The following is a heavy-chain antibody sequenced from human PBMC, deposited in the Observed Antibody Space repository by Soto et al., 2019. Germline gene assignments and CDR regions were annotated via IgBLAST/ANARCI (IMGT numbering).Heavy chain of an antibody. Sequence: GPGVKKPGASVKVSCKTSGYTFSSHGISWVRQAPGLGLECMGWISTFNGNAHYAESLQDRVTMTIDTSTSTAYLELTSLTSDDTGVYFCARLQGYSSGWYTTWGQGTLVTVSS. D-gene: IGHD6-19*01. CDR3: ARLQGYSSGWYTT. CDR1: GYTFSSHG. V-gene: IGHV1-18*04. CDR2: ISTFNGNA. J-gene: IGHJ5*02.